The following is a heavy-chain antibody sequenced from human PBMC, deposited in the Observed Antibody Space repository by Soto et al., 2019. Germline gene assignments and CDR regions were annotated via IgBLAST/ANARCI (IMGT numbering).Heavy chain of an antibody. Sequence: EVQLVESGGGLVRPGGSLRLSCAASGFTFSTYCMSWVRQAPGKGLEWVANITQDGSEKYFVDSVKGRSTISRDNAENSLYLQMNSLRAEDTAVYYCTRGGCNSETYDCFDHWGQGTLVTVSS. J-gene: IGHJ4*02. V-gene: IGHV3-7*01. CDR3: TRGGCNSETYDCFDH. CDR1: GFTFSTYC. CDR2: ITQDGSEK. D-gene: IGHD1-26*01.